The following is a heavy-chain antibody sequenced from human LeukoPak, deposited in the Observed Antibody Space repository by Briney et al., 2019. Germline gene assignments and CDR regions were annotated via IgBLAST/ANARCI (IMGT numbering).Heavy chain of an antibody. CDR2: INWNGGST. J-gene: IGHJ4*02. CDR3: ARDQGSGSSFDY. Sequence: GGALGPPWRSPGFTLEEFGMSLVRQAPGEGPGVVAGINWNGGSTGYADSVKGRFTTSRDNAKNSLYLQMNSLRAEDTALYYCARDQGSGSSFDYWGQGTQATVPS. CDR1: GFTLEEFG. D-gene: IGHD1-26*01. V-gene: IGHV3-20*04.